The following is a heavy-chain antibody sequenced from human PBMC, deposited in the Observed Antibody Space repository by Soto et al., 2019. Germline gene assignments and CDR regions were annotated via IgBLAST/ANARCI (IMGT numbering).Heavy chain of an antibody. CDR1: GGTFSSYA. J-gene: IGHJ6*02. D-gene: IGHD3-3*01. V-gene: IGHV1-69*06. Sequence: VKVSCKASGGTFSSYAISWVRQAPGQGLEWMGGIIPIFGTANYAQKFQGRVTITADKSTSTAYMELSSLRSEDTAVYYCARDLYYDFWSGPYYYYGMDVWGQGTTVTVSS. CDR3: ARDLYYDFWSGPYYYYGMDV. CDR2: IIPIFGTA.